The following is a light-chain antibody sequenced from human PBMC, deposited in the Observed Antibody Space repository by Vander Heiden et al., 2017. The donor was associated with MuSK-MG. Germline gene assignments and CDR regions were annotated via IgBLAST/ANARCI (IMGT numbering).Light chain of an antibody. Sequence: QSVLTPPPPMSGTPGPRVTISCSGTSSNIRNNPVNWYQHLPGTAPKVLIYNNNQRPSGVRDRFSGSKSGTSASLTISGLQSEDEATYYCAAWDDSLNALYVFGTGTKVTVL. J-gene: IGLJ1*01. V-gene: IGLV1-44*01. CDR3: AAWDDSLNALYV. CDR2: NNN. CDR1: SSNIRNNP.